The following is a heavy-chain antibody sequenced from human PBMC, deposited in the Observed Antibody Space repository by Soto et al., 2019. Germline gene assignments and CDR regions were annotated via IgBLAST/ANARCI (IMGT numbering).Heavy chain of an antibody. D-gene: IGHD1-26*01. J-gene: IGHJ6*02. V-gene: IGHV5-10-1*01. CDR1: GYSFTNYW. CDR3: ERHSYSTSGTYFAYYTSAMSD. CDR2: VDPTDSYS. Sequence: PGESLKISCKGSGYSFTNYWMTWVRQMPGKGLEWLGRVDPTDSYSNYSPSFQGHVTISAEKSINTAYLQWSSLKASDTAMYDCERHSYSTSGTYFAYYTSAMSDCGQGTNLTVS.